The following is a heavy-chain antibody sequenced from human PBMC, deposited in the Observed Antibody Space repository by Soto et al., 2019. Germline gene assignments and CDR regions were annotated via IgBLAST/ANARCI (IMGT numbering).Heavy chain of an antibody. CDR1: GGTFSTYA. J-gene: IGHJ4*02. CDR2: IIPMFGTA. D-gene: IGHD5-18*01. CDR3: ASGIQLWLRRINNGYSG. V-gene: IGHV1-69*12. Sequence: QVKLVQSGAEVKKPESSVKVSCKAPGGTFSTYAISWVRQAPGQGLEWMGGIIPMFGTANYAQRFQDRVTSPADESTNTVYMELSSLRSEDTAVYFCASGIQLWLRRINNGYSGWGQGTLVTVSS.